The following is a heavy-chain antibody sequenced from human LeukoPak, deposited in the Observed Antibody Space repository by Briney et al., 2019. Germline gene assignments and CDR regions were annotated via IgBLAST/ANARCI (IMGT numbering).Heavy chain of an antibody. CDR1: GFTFSSYG. V-gene: IGHV3-33*01. D-gene: IGHD3-22*01. J-gene: IGHJ4*02. CDR3: ARGPEGGYDSSGKLDY. CDR2: IWYDGSNK. Sequence: GRSLRLSCAASGFTFSSYGMHWVRQAPGKGLEWVAVIWYDGSNKYYADSVKGRFTISRDNSKNTLYLQMNSLRAEDTAVYYCARGPEGGYDSSGKLDYWGQGTLVTVSS.